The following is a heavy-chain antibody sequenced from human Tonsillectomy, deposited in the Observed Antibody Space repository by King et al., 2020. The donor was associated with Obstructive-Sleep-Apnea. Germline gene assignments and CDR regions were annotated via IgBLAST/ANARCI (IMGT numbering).Heavy chain of an antibody. CDR1: GFTFSSFG. CDR3: AKDASGFIVGATGYFDY. D-gene: IGHD1-26*01. Sequence: QLVQSGGGVVQPGRSLRLSCTASGFTFSSFGMHWVRQAPGKGLEWVAIIPYDGGNEYYADSVKGRFTISRDNSKKTLYLPMNSLRAEDTAVYSCAKDASGFIVGATGYFDYWGQGTLVTGSS. V-gene: IGHV3-30*18. J-gene: IGHJ4*02. CDR2: IPYDGGNE.